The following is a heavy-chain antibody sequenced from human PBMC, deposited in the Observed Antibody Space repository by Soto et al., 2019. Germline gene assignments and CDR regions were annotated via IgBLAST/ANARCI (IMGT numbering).Heavy chain of an antibody. V-gene: IGHV3-23*01. Sequence: GGYLRLSCAASGFTFSSNAMSWVRQAPGKGLEWVSAISGSGGSTYYADSVKGRFTISRDNSKNTLYLQMNSLRAEDTAVYYCANVLVNFYDSSGYVDYWGQGTLVTVSS. D-gene: IGHD3-22*01. CDR3: ANVLVNFYDSSGYVDY. CDR1: GFTFSSNA. CDR2: ISGSGGST. J-gene: IGHJ4*02.